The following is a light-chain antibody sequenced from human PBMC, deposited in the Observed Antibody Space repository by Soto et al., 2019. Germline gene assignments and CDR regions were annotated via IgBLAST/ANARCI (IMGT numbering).Light chain of an antibody. CDR3: QQRSVWVT. CDR1: QSVSTY. J-gene: IGKJ5*01. Sequence: EIVLTQSPGTLSLSPGERATLSCRASQSVSTYLAWFQQQPGKAPRLLIYDASNRATGIPARFSGSGSGTDFTLTISSLEPEDFAVYYCQQRSVWVTFGQGTRLEIK. V-gene: IGKV3-11*01. CDR2: DAS.